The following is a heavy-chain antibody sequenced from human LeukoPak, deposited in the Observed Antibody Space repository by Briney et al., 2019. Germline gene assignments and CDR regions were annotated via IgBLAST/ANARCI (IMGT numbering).Heavy chain of an antibody. D-gene: IGHD3-16*01. J-gene: IGHJ4*02. Sequence: GGSLRLSCVASGFSFSSYNMNWVRQAPGKGLEWVSSISRSASNIYYSDSVKGRFTISRDNAKNSFYLQMNSLRAEDTAVFYCARDPEGFGATYFDYWGQGTLVTVSS. V-gene: IGHV3-21*01. CDR1: GFSFSSYN. CDR2: ISRSASNI. CDR3: ARDPEGFGATYFDY.